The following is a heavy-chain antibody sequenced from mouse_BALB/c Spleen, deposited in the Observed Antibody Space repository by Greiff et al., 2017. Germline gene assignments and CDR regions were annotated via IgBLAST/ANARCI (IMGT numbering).Heavy chain of an antibody. V-gene: IGHV6-6*02. CDR3: TRDYGPYYAMDY. J-gene: IGHJ4*01. CDR1: GFTFSNYW. CDR2: IRLKSNNYAT. D-gene: IGHD1-1*01. Sequence: EVMLVESGGGLVQPGGSMKLSCVASGFTFSNYWMNWVRQSPEKGLEWVAEIRLKSNNYATHYAESVKGRFTISRDDSKSSVYLQMNNLRAEDTGIYYCTRDYGPYYAMDYWGQGTSVTVSS.